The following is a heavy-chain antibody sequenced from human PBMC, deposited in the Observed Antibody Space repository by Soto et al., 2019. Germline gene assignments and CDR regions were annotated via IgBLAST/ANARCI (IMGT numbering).Heavy chain of an antibody. CDR2: IRSKANSYAT. Sequence: GGALRHSCAASGFTLRGAAIHWGRQASGKGLEWVGRIRSKANSYATAYAASVKGRFTISRDDSKNTAYLQMNSLKTEDTAVYYCTRLPSIAAGVDYWGQGTLVSVSS. CDR3: TRLPSIAAGVDY. CDR1: GFTLRGAA. D-gene: IGHD6-13*01. J-gene: IGHJ4*02. V-gene: IGHV3-73*01.